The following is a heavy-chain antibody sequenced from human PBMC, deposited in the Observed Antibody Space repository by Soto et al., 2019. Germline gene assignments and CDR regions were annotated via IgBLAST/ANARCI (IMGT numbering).Heavy chain of an antibody. D-gene: IGHD4-17*01. CDR2: INISNGNT. V-gene: IGHV1-3*04. CDR3: ARDTDLTLVTTLDY. CDR1: GDTFNSYQ. Sequence: ASVKVSCKASGDTFNSYQIYWVRQAPGQRLECMGWINISNGNTEYSENFQGRVTMTRETYASTAYMELSSLRSEDTAVYYCARDTDLTLVTTLDYWGQGT. J-gene: IGHJ4*02.